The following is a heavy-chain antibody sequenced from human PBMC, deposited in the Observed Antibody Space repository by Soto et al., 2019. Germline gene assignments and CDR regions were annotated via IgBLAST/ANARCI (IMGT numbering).Heavy chain of an antibody. Sequence: GSLRLSCAASGFTFSSYGMHWVRQAPGKGLEWVAVISYDGSNKYYADSVKGRFTISRDNSKNTLYLQMNSLRAEDTAVYYCAKDLWFGETPPLWFDPWGQGTLVTVSS. CDR2: ISYDGSNK. D-gene: IGHD3-10*01. V-gene: IGHV3-30*18. CDR3: AKDLWFGETPPLWFDP. J-gene: IGHJ5*02. CDR1: GFTFSSYG.